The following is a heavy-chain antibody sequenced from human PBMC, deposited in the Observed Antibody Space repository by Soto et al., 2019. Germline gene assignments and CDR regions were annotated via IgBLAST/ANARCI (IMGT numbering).Heavy chain of an antibody. CDR2: ISSTNSII. CDR1: GFSFSSHS. Sequence: EVQLVESGGGLVQPGGFLRLSCAASGFSFSSHSMNCVRQAPGKGLGWVSYISSTNSIIYYADSVKGRFTTSRDNAKNSQYLQMNGQRDEDTSLYYCARDKWWPERSIPPLGQGTLFIVSS. J-gene: IGHJ5*02. CDR3: ARDKWWPERSIPP. V-gene: IGHV3-48*02. D-gene: IGHD2-15*01.